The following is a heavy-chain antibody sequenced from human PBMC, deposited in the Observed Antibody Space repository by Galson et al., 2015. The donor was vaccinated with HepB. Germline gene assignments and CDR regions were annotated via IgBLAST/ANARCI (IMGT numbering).Heavy chain of an antibody. V-gene: IGHV3-30*04. CDR2: ISYDGSNK. CDR1: GFTFSSYA. Sequence: SLRLSCAASGFTFSSYAMHWVRQAPGKGLEWVAVISYDGSNKYYADSVKGRFTISRDNSKNTLYLQMNSLRAEDTAVYYCAREGYCSSTSCHNWFDPWGQGTLVTVSS. D-gene: IGHD2-2*01. J-gene: IGHJ5*02. CDR3: AREGYCSSTSCHNWFDP.